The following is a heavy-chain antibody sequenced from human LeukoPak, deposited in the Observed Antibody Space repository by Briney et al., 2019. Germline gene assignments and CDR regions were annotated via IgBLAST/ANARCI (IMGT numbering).Heavy chain of an antibody. Sequence: PLETLSLTCAVYGGSFSGYYWSWIRQPPGKGLEWIGEINHSGSTNYNPSLKSRVTISVDTPKNQFSLKLSSVTAADTAVYYCARGTSSWYFGTDAFDIWGQGTMVTVSS. CDR2: INHSGST. J-gene: IGHJ3*02. CDR3: ARGTSSWYFGTDAFDI. D-gene: IGHD6-13*01. CDR1: GGSFSGYY. V-gene: IGHV4-34*01.